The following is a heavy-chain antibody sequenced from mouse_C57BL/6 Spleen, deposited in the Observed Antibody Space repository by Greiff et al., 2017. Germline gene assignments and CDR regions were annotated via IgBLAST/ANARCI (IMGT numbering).Heavy chain of an antibody. CDR3: ARWGSNYGFDY. D-gene: IGHD1-1*01. V-gene: IGHV1-80*01. CDR2: IYPGDGDT. Sequence: VQLQQSGAELVKPGASVKISCKASGYAFSSYWMNWVKKRPGKGLEWIGQIYPGDGDTNYNGKFKGKATLTADKSSSTAYMQLSSLTSEDSAVYFCARWGSNYGFDYWGQGTTLTVSS. J-gene: IGHJ2*01. CDR1: GYAFSSYW.